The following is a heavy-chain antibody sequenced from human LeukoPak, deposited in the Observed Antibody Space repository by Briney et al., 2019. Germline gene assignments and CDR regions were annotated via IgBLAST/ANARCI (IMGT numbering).Heavy chain of an antibody. CDR2: SSPYSGNT. Sequence: GASVKVSCKAPGYTFTTYGISWVRQAPGQRLEWIGWSSPYSGNTDYAQKFQGRVTMTTDASTTTAYMELRSLISDDTAVYYCARADPTNSGDEYFDYWGQGTLITVSS. CDR3: ARADPTNSGDEYFDY. J-gene: IGHJ4*02. V-gene: IGHV1-18*01. D-gene: IGHD6-25*01. CDR1: GYTFTTYG.